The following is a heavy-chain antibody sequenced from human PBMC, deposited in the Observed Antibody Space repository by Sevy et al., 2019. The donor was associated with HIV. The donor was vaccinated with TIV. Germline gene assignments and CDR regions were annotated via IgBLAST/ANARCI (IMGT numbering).Heavy chain of an antibody. D-gene: IGHD6-6*01. CDR3: ARDATSIAALDY. CDR2: ISSSSSYI. CDR1: GFTFSSYS. Sequence: GGSLRRSCAASGFTFSSYSMNWVRQAPGKGLEWVSSISSSSSYIYYADSVKGRFTISRDNAKNSLYLQMNSLRAEDTAVYYCARDATSIAALDYWGQGTLVTVSS. J-gene: IGHJ4*02. V-gene: IGHV3-21*01.